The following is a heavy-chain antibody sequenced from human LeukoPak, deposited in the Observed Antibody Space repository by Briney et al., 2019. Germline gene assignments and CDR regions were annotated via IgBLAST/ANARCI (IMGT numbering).Heavy chain of an antibody. J-gene: IGHJ4*02. CDR1: GFTFITYG. Sequence: PGGSLRLSCAASGFTFITYGTHWVRQAPGKGLEWVAVISYGDGRAKFYADSVKGRFTISRDNSKNTLYLQMNSLSAEDTAVYYCARKAVTGSGLAHSDYWGQGTLVTVSS. CDR2: ISYGDGRAK. V-gene: IGHV3-30*03. D-gene: IGHD6-19*01. CDR3: ARKAVTGSGLAHSDY.